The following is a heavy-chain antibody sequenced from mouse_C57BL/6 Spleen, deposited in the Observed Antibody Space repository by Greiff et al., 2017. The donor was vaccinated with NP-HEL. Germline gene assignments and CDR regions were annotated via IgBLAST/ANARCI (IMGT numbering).Heavy chain of an antibody. D-gene: IGHD1-1*01. CDR1: GYTFNSYW. Sequence: QVQLQQPGAELVKPGASVKLSCKASGYTFNSYWMHWVKQRPGQGLEWIGMIHPNSGSTNYNEKFKSKATLTVDKSSSTAYMQLSSLTSEDSAVYYCARPTTVGGYFAVWGTGTTVTVSS. CDR3: ARPTTVGGYFAV. V-gene: IGHV1-64*01. J-gene: IGHJ1*03. CDR2: IHPNSGST.